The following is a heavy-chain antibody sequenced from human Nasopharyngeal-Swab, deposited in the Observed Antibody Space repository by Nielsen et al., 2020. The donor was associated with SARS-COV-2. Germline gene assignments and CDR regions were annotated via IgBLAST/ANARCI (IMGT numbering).Heavy chain of an antibody. V-gene: IGHV3-21*01. J-gene: IGHJ6*02. D-gene: IGHD3-22*01. Sequence: GGSLRLSCAASGFTFSSYTMNWVRQAPGKGLEWVSSISSSSTYIYYADSVKGRFTISRDNAKNSLSLQMSSLRAEDTAVYYCARMGTYYYDLLYGMDVWGQGTTVTVSS. CDR3: ARMGTYYYDLLYGMDV. CDR2: ISSSSTYI. CDR1: GFTFSSYT.